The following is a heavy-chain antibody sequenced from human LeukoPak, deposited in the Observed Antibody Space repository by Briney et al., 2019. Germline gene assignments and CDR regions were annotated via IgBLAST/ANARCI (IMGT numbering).Heavy chain of an antibody. CDR2: IWYDGSNK. CDR1: GFTFSSYG. V-gene: IGHV3-33*01. J-gene: IGHJ6*02. D-gene: IGHD6-19*01. Sequence: GRSLRLSCAASGFTFSSYGMHWVRQAPGKGLEWVAVIWYDGSNKYYADSVKGRFTISRDNSKNTLYLQMNSLRAEDTAVYYCARDLGSGYSSGWYPSSYYYYGMDVWGQGTTVTVSS. CDR3: ARDLGSGYSSGWYPSSYYYYGMDV.